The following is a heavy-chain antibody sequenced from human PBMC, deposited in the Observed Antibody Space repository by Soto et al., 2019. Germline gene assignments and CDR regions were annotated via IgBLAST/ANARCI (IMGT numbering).Heavy chain of an antibody. CDR2: TIPALGKT. V-gene: IGHV1-69*01. CDR3: ARGPFRPSAMDV. CDR1: GDSFKKNV. Sequence: LVKRSCKNSGDSFKKNVFTWVRQAPGQGLEWMGGTIPALGKTHYIEKFQGRVTITVDDATRTVYMEVRDLTSEDTAIYYCARGPFRPSAMDVWGQGTTVTVSS. D-gene: IGHD3-10*01. J-gene: IGHJ6*02.